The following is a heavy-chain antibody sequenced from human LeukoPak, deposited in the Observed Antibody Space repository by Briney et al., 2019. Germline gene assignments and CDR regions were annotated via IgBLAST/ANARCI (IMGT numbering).Heavy chain of an antibody. CDR2: FDPEDGET. D-gene: IGHD2-15*01. J-gene: IGHJ4*02. V-gene: IGHV1-24*01. CDR3: ATDRSCPDSGGSCYSEVY. Sequence: ASVKVSCKVSGYTLNELSMHWVRQAPGKGLEWMGGFDPEDGETIYAQKFQGRVTMTEDKSTDTAYMELSSLRSEDTAVYYCATDRSCPDSGGSCYSEVYWGQGTLVTVSS. CDR1: GYTLNELS.